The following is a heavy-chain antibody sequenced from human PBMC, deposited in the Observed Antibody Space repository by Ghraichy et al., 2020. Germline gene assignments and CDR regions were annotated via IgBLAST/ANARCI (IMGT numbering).Heavy chain of an antibody. J-gene: IGHJ6*02. D-gene: IGHD6-6*01. CDR1: GGSISSYY. CDR2: IYYSGST. V-gene: IGHV4-59*01. Sequence: SETLSLTCTVSGGSISSYYWSWIRQPPGKGLEWIGYIYYSGSTNYNPSLKSRVTISVDTSKNQFSLKLSSVTAADTAVYYCARDRGSSWASYGMDVWGQGTTVTVSS. CDR3: ARDRGSSWASYGMDV.